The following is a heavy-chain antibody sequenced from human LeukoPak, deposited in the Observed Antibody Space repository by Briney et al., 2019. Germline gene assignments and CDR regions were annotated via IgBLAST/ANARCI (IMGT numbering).Heavy chain of an antibody. J-gene: IGHJ4*02. CDR3: AKRGVVIRVILVGFHKEAYYFDS. D-gene: IGHD3-22*01. V-gene: IGHV3-23*01. CDR1: GITLSNYG. Sequence: PGGSLRLSCAVSGITLSNYGMSWVRQAPGEGLEWVADISDSGGGTNYADSVKGRFTISRDNPKNTLYLQMNSLRAEDTAVYFCAKRGVVIRVILVGFHKEAYYFDSWGQGALVTVSS. CDR2: ISDSGGGT.